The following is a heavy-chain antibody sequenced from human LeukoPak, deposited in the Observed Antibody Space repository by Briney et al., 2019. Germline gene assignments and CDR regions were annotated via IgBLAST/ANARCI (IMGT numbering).Heavy chain of an antibody. D-gene: IGHD2-2*02. V-gene: IGHV3-30-3*01. Sequence: PGRSLRLSCAASGFTFSSYAMHWVRRAPGKGLEWVAVISYDGSNKYYADSVKGRFTISRDNPKNTLYLQMNSLRAEDTAVYYCARGGYCSSTSCYIAPVDYWGQGTLVTVSS. CDR2: ISYDGSNK. CDR3: ARGGYCSSTSCYIAPVDY. CDR1: GFTFSSYA. J-gene: IGHJ4*02.